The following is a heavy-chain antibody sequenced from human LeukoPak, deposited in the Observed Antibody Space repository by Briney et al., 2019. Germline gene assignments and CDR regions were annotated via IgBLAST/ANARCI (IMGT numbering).Heavy chain of an antibody. CDR3: ARHGAAVAGTKEDSYYFDY. CDR2: IYYSGST. Sequence: SETLSLTCTVSGGSISISSYYWGWIRQPPGKGLEWIGSIYYSGSTYYNPSLKSRVTISVDTSKNQFSLKLSSVTAADTAVYYCARHGAAVAGTKEDSYYFDYWGQGTLVTVSS. J-gene: IGHJ4*02. D-gene: IGHD6-19*01. V-gene: IGHV4-39*01. CDR1: GGSISISSYY.